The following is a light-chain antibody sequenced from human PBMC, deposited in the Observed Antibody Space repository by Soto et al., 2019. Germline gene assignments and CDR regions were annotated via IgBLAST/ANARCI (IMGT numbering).Light chain of an antibody. CDR3: QSFDSILTAGV. Sequence: QSALTQPPSVSGAPGQRVTISCTGSSSNIGANYDVHWYQQLPGTAPKLLISDSTDRPSGVPDRFSGSKSGTSASLAITGLQAEDEADYYCQSFDSILTAGVFGGGTKLTVL. V-gene: IGLV1-40*01. CDR2: DST. CDR1: SSNIGANYD. J-gene: IGLJ3*02.